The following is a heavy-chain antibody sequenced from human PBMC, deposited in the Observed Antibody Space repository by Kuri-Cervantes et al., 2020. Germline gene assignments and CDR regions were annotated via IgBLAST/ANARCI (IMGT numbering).Heavy chain of an antibody. CDR3: ARDKRTTQRADYYYGMDV. CDR1: GFTVSSNY. V-gene: IGHV3-66*01. D-gene: IGHD4-11*01. CDR2: IYSGGST. J-gene: IGHJ6*02. Sequence: GGSLRLSCAASGFTVSSNYMSWVRQAPGKGLEWVSVIYSGGSTYYADSVKGRFTISRDNSKNTLYLQMNSLRAEDTAVYYCARDKRTTQRADYYYGMDVWGQGTTVTVSS.